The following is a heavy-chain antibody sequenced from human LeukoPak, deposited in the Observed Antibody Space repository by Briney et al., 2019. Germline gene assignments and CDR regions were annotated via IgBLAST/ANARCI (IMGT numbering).Heavy chain of an antibody. CDR3: ARGPDSAYYGSGSYYNVLYYYYGMDV. V-gene: IGHV4-34*01. D-gene: IGHD3-10*01. Sequence: PSETLSLTWAVYGGSFSGYYWSWIRQPPGKGLEWIGEINHSGSTNYNPSLKSRVTISVDTSKNQFSLKLSSVTAADTAVYYCARGPDSAYYGSGSYYNVLYYYYGMDVWGQGTTVTVSS. J-gene: IGHJ6*02. CDR1: GGSFSGYY. CDR2: INHSGST.